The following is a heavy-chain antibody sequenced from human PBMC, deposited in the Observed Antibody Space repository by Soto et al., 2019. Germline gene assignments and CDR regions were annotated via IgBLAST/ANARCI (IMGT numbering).Heavy chain of an antibody. D-gene: IGHD1-7*01. CDR1: GGSIRRSSYY. V-gene: IGHV4-39*02. CDR2: IYYSGST. Sequence: SENLCLTWTVSGGSIRRSSYYGGCIRQPPGKGLEWIGSIYYSGSTYYNPSLKSRVTISVDTSKNQFSLKLTSVTAADTAVYYCARDKTTGLFDYWGQGTLVT. CDR3: ARDKTTGLFDY. J-gene: IGHJ4*02.